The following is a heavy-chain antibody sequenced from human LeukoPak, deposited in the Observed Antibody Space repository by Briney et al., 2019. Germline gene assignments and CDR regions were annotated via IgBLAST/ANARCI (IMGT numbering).Heavy chain of an antibody. CDR3: ARDGGGSGSYYRSWAFDI. CDR2: SNPSGGST. V-gene: IGHV1-46*01. Sequence: WASVKVSCKASGYTFTSYYMHWVRQAPGQGLELMGISNPSGGSTIYAQKFQGRATMNRDTSTRTVYMELSSLRSEDTAVYYCARDGGGSGSYYRSWAFDIWGQGTMVTVSS. J-gene: IGHJ3*02. D-gene: IGHD1-26*01. CDR1: GYTFTSYY.